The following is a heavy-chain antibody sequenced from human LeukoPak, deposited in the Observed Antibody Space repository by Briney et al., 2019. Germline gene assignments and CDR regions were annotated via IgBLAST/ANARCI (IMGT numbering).Heavy chain of an antibody. Sequence: SGGSLRLSCAASGFTSSSYWMSWVRQAPGKGLEWVANIKQDGSEKYYADSVKGRFTISRDNTKNSLYLQMNSLRAEDTAVYYCARDDTVTTRVGFIDWGQGTLVTVSS. CDR1: GFTSSSYW. CDR3: ARDDTVTTRVGFID. J-gene: IGHJ4*02. V-gene: IGHV3-7*01. CDR2: IKQDGSEK. D-gene: IGHD4-17*01.